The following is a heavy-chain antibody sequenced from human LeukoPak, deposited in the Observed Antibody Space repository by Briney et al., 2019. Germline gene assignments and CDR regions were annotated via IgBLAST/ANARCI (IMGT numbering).Heavy chain of an antibody. V-gene: IGHV3-23*01. CDR1: GFTFSSYA. CDR3: VKLRGIYLDFDP. D-gene: IGHD1-26*01. J-gene: IGHJ5*02. Sequence: GGSLRLSCAASGFTFSSYAMSWVRQAPGKGLEWVSAIIGSGGYTYYADSVKGRFTISRDNSKNTLSLQMDSLRAEDTAVYYCVKLRGIYLDFDPWGQGTLVTVSS. CDR2: IIGSGGYT.